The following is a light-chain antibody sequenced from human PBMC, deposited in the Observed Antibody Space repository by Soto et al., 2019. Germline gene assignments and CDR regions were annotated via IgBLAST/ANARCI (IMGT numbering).Light chain of an antibody. Sequence: DIQMTQPPSTLPASVGARVTITCRASQSLSSRLAWYQQRAGKAPRLLIYQASTFESGVASRFSGSGSETEFSLTISSLQPDDFATYYCQQYSSYPYTFGQGTKVEIK. CDR1: QSLSSR. J-gene: IGKJ2*01. V-gene: IGKV1-5*03. CDR2: QAS. CDR3: QQYSSYPYT.